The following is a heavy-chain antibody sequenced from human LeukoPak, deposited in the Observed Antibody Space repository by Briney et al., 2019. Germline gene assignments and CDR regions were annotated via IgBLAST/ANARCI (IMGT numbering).Heavy chain of an antibody. V-gene: IGHV4-34*01. J-gene: IGHJ4*02. D-gene: IGHD3-16*02. CDR2: INHSGST. CDR1: GXSFSGYY. Sequence: SETLSLTCAVYGXSFSGYYWSWIRQPPGKGLEWIGEINHSGSTNYNPSLKSRVTISVDTSKNQFSLKLSSVTAADTAVYYCARGLGLYIYWGQGTLVTVSS. CDR3: ARGLGLYIY.